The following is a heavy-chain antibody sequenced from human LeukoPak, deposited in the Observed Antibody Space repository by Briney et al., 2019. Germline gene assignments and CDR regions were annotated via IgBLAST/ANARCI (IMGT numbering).Heavy chain of an antibody. CDR2: ISGSGGST. J-gene: IGHJ6*02. Sequence: GGSLRLSCAASGLTFSSYAMSRVRQAPGKGLEWVSAISGSGGSTYYADSVKGRFTISRDNSKNTLYLQMNSLRAEDTAVYYCAFPYDFWSGYLDYYGMDVWGQGTTVTVSS. CDR3: AFPYDFWSGYLDYYGMDV. V-gene: IGHV3-23*01. CDR1: GLTFSSYA. D-gene: IGHD3-3*01.